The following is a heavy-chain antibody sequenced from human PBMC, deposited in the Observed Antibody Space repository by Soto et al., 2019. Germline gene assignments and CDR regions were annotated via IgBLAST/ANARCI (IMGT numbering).Heavy chain of an antibody. D-gene: IGHD2-21*02. CDR1: GFSLSTGGVG. V-gene: IGHV2-5*02. CDR3: IQSRCGGDCLRSYASHYYYGVDV. Sequence: QITLKESGPTLVKPTQTLTLTCTFSGFSLSTGGVGVGWIRQPPVKPLEWLALIYCDDDKRYTPSLRSRLTITKDTSKNQVVLTMTNMDPVDTATYYCIQSRCGGDCLRSYASHYYYGVDVWGQGTTVTVSS. CDR2: IYCDDDK. J-gene: IGHJ6*02.